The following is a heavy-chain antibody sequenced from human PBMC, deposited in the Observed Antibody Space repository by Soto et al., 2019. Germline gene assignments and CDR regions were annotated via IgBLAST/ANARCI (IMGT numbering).Heavy chain of an antibody. CDR3: SYDAFGDKDF. CDR1: GYPFSHYW. D-gene: IGHD3-10*01. V-gene: IGHV3-74*01. CDR2: VNPEGTIR. Sequence: GGSLRLSCADSGYPFSHYWLNLVRLAPGKGLVCVSRVNPEGTIRTYADGVKGRFTISRDNAKNTLYFQMNSLGVEDTALYYCSYDAFGDKDFGGQGTPVTVAS. J-gene: IGHJ4*02.